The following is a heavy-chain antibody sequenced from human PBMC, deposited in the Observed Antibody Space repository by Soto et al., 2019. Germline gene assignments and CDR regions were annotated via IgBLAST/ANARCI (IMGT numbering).Heavy chain of an antibody. CDR1: GFSLSTSGMC. V-gene: IGHV2-70*11. CDR2: IDWDDDK. D-gene: IGHD2-8*01. Sequence: SGPTLVNPTQTLTLTCTFSGFSLSTSGMCVSWIRQPPGKALEWLARIDWDDDKYYSTSLKTRLTISKDTSKNQVVLTMTNMDPVDTATYYCARIPTPRGTNRVDYWGQGTLVTVSS. CDR3: ARIPTPRGTNRVDY. J-gene: IGHJ4*02.